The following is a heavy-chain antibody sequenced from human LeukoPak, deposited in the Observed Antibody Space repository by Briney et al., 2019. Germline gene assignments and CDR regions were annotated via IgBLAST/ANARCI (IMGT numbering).Heavy chain of an antibody. V-gene: IGHV3-30-3*01. D-gene: IGHD6-19*01. CDR2: ISYDGSNK. CDR1: GFTFSSYA. CDR3: ARGVAARFGAFDI. J-gene: IGHJ3*02. Sequence: GGSLRLSCAASGFTFSSYAMHWVRQAPGKGLEWVAVISYDGSNKYYADSVKGRFTISRDNSKNTLYLQMNSLRAEDTAVYYCARGVAARFGAFDIWGQGTMVTVSS.